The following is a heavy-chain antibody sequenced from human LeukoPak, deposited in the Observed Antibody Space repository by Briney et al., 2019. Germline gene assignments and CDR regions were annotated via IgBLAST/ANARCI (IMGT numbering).Heavy chain of an antibody. Sequence: GGSLRLSCAASGFTFSNAWMSWVRQAPGKGLEWVGRIKSKTDGGTTDYAAPVKGRFTISRDDSKNTLYLQINSLKTEDTAVYYCTTVKRGWSYKPREYYYYYMDVWGKGTTVTVSS. CDR2: IKSKTDGGTT. J-gene: IGHJ6*03. CDR3: TTVKRGWSYKPREYYYYYMDV. CDR1: GFTFSNAW. V-gene: IGHV3-15*01. D-gene: IGHD1-26*01.